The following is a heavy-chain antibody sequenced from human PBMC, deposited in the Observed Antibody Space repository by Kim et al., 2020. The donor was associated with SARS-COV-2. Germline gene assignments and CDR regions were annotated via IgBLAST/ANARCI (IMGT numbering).Heavy chain of an antibody. Sequence: ASVKVSCKASGYTFTSYGISWVRQAPGQGLEWMGWISAYNGNTNYAQKLQGRVTMTTDTSTSTAYMELRSLRSDDTAVYYCARDPRDTAMDPFDYWGQGTLVTVSS. CDR3: ARDPRDTAMDPFDY. CDR1: GYTFTSYG. V-gene: IGHV1-18*01. J-gene: IGHJ4*02. D-gene: IGHD5-18*01. CDR2: ISAYNGNT.